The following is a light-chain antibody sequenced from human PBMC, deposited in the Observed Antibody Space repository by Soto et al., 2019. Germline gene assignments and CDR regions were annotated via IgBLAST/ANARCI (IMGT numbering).Light chain of an antibody. J-gene: IGKJ4*01. V-gene: IGKV3-15*01. CDR3: QQYNNWPPPT. Sequence: EIVMTQSPATLSVSPGERATLSCRASQSVSSNLAWYQQKPGQAPRLLIYGASTRATGIPARFSGSGSGTEFTLTISSLQSEDSAVYYCQQYNNWPPPTFGGGTKVEIK. CDR1: QSVSSN. CDR2: GAS.